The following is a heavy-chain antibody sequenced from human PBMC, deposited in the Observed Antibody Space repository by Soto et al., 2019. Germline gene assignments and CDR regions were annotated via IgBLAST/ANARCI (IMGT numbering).Heavy chain of an antibody. J-gene: IGHJ4*02. D-gene: IGHD2-15*01. CDR3: ARGTDIVVVVAAIFDY. V-gene: IGHV1-2*02. CDR2: INPNSGGT. CDR1: GYPFTGYY. Sequence: GXSVKVACKASGYPFTGYYMRWVRQAPGQGLEWMGWINPNSGGTNYAQKFQGRVTMTRDTSISTAYMELSRLRSDDTAVYYCARGTDIVVVVAAIFDYWGQGTLVTVYS.